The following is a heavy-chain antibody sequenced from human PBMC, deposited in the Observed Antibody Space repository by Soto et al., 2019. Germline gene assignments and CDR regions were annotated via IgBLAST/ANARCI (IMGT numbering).Heavy chain of an antibody. V-gene: IGHV1-3*01. Sequence: ASVKVSCKASGYTFTSYAMHWVRQAPGQRLEWMGWINAGNGNTKYSQKFQGRVTITRDTSASTAHMELSSLRSEDTAVYYCARDADILTGSDAFDIWGQGTMVTVSS. CDR1: GYTFTSYA. D-gene: IGHD3-9*01. J-gene: IGHJ3*02. CDR2: INAGNGNT. CDR3: ARDADILTGSDAFDI.